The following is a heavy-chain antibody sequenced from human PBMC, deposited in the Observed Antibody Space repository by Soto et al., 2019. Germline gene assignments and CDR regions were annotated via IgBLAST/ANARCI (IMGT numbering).Heavy chain of an antibody. D-gene: IGHD3-10*01. CDR2: IIPIFGTA. Sequence: QVQLVQSGAEVKKPGSSVKVSCKASGGTFNSYAISWVRQAPGQGLEWMGGIIPIFGTANYAQNFQGRVAITADESTSAAYMQLRSLRSEDTAVYYCALWGFRDGNKSKNNYGMVVWGQGTTVTVSS. CDR1: GGTFNSYA. V-gene: IGHV1-69*01. CDR3: ALWGFRDGNKSKNNYGMVV. J-gene: IGHJ6*02.